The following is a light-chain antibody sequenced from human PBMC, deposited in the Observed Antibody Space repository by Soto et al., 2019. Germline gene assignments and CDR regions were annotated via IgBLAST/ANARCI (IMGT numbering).Light chain of an antibody. CDR2: DAS. CDR3: QQFSSYSRT. J-gene: IGKJ1*01. CDR1: QSISSW. V-gene: IGKV1-5*01. Sequence: DIQMTQSPSTLSASVGDRVTSTWRASQSISSWLAWYQQKPGKAPKLLIYDASTLESGVPSRFSGSGSGTEFTLTISSLQPDDSATYYCQQFSSYSRTFGQGTKVDIK.